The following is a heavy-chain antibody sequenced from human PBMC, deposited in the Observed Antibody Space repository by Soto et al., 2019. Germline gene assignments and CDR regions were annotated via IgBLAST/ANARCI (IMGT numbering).Heavy chain of an antibody. CDR3: ARAGAVAADFDY. Sequence: QVQLVQSGAEEKKPGASVKVSCKASGYTFTGYAMHWVRQAPGQSLEWMGWINAGNGNTKYSQKFQGRVTITRDTSASTAYMEQSSLRSEDTSVYYCARAGAVAADFDYWGQGTLVTVSS. CDR2: INAGNGNT. CDR1: GYTFTGYA. V-gene: IGHV1-3*05. D-gene: IGHD6-19*01. J-gene: IGHJ4*02.